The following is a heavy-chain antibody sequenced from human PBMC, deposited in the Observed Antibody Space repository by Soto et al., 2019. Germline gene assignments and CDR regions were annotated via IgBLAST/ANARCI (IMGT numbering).Heavy chain of an antibody. J-gene: IGHJ5*02. Sequence: EVQLVESGGGLVKPGGSLRLSCAASGFTFSSYSMNWVRQAPGKGLEWVSSISSSSSYIYYADSVKGRFTISRDNAKNSLYLQMNSLRAEDTAVYYCASLIAAAGSDWFDPWGQGTRVTVSS. CDR1: GFTFSSYS. CDR2: ISSSSSYI. V-gene: IGHV3-21*01. CDR3: ASLIAAAGSDWFDP. D-gene: IGHD6-13*01.